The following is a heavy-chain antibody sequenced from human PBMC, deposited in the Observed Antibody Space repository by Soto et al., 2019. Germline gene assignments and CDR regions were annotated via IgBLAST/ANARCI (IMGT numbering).Heavy chain of an antibody. CDR3: ARACSSNSCYDVFDY. CDR1: GGSISSSSYY. D-gene: IGHD2-2*01. J-gene: IGHJ4*02. CDR2: IYYSGST. V-gene: IGHV4-39*07. Sequence: PSETLSLTCTVSGGSISSSSYYWGWIRQPPGKGLEWIGSIYYSGSTYYNPSLKSRVTMSVDTSKNQFSLKLSSVTAADTAVYYCARACSSNSCYDVFDYWGQGTLVTVSS.